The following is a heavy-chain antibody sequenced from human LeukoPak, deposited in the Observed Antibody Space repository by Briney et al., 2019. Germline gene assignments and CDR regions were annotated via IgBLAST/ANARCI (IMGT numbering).Heavy chain of an antibody. Sequence: GGSLRLSCAASGFTFSSYWMHWVRHVPNQGLMWVSRINSDETISEYVDSVNGRFTISRDNAKNSLYLQMNSLRAEDTAVYYCARRRCSSTSCFFDYWGQGTLVTVSS. CDR2: INSDETIS. D-gene: IGHD2-2*01. V-gene: IGHV3-74*01. J-gene: IGHJ4*02. CDR1: GFTFSSYW. CDR3: ARRRCSSTSCFFDY.